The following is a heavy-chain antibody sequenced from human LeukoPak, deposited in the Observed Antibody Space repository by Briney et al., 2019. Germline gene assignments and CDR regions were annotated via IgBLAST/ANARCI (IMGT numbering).Heavy chain of an antibody. D-gene: IGHD3-22*01. CDR3: ARDLGDSSGYTDY. CDR1: GFTFSSYS. Sequence: PGGSLRLSCAASGFTFSSYSMTWVRQAPGKGLEWVSSISGSSSYIYYADSVKGRFTISRDNAKNSLYLQMNSLRAEDTAVYYCARDLGDSSGYTDYWGQGTLVTVSS. V-gene: IGHV3-21*01. J-gene: IGHJ4*02. CDR2: ISGSSSYI.